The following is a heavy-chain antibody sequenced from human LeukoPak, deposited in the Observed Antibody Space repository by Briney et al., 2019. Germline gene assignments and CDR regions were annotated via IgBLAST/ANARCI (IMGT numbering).Heavy chain of an antibody. D-gene: IGHD6-19*01. CDR3: ARMYSSGWSGAYYYYMDV. V-gene: IGHV4-34*01. Sequence: SETLSLTCTVSGGSISSYYWSWIRQPPGKGLEWIGEINHSGSTNYNPSLKSRVTISVDTSKNQFSLKLSSVTAADTAVYYCARMYSSGWSGAYYYYMDVWGKGTTVTISS. CDR1: GGSISSYY. CDR2: INHSGST. J-gene: IGHJ6*03.